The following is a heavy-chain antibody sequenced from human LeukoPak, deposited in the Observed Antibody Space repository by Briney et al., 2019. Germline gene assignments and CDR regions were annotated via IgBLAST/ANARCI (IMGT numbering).Heavy chain of an antibody. D-gene: IGHD5-12*01. CDR3: ARSPTRYYFDY. J-gene: IGHJ4*02. V-gene: IGHV4-59*01. Sequence: PPETLSLTCTVSGGSISSYYCSWIRQPPGKGLEWIGYIYYSGRTNYNPSLKSRVTMSVDTSKNQFSLKLSSVTAADTAFYYCARSPTRYYFDYWGQGTLVTVSS. CDR2: IYYSGRT. CDR1: GGSISSYY.